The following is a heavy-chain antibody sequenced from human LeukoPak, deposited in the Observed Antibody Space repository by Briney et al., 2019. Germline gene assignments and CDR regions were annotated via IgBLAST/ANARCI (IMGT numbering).Heavy chain of an antibody. CDR2: INHSGST. CDR1: GGSFSGYY. Sequence: PSETLSLTCAVYGGSFSGYYWSWIRQPPGKGLEWIGEINHSGSTNYNPSLKSRVTISVDTSKNQFSLKLSSVTAADTAVYYCARHISRGHYDFWSGYYGYYFDYWGQGTLVTVSS. D-gene: IGHD3-3*01. V-gene: IGHV4-34*01. J-gene: IGHJ4*02. CDR3: ARHISRGHYDFWSGYYGYYFDY.